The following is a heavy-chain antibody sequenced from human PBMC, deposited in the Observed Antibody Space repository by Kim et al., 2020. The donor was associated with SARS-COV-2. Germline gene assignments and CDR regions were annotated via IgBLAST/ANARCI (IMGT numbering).Heavy chain of an antibody. CDR2: SGSGGSN. CDR3: AKALVPGTLRSGFDV. CDR1: GFSFDKNG. J-gene: IGHJ6*02. Sequence: GGSLRLSCAASGFSFDKNGMSWVRQAPGKGLEWVSGSGSGGSNFYADSVRGRFTISRDNSKNTLYLEMSGLTADDTAVYYCAKALVPGTLRSGFDVWGQGTTVTVSS. D-gene: IGHD1-1*01. V-gene: IGHV3-23*01.